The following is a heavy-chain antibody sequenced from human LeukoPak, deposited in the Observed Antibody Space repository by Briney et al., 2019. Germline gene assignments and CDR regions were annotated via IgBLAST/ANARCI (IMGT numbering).Heavy chain of an antibody. CDR1: GGSFSGYY. CDR2: INHSGGT. Sequence: SETLSLTCAVYGGSFSGYYWSWIRQPPGKGLEWIGEINHSGGTNYNPSLKSRVTISVDTSKNQFSLKLSSVTAADTAVYYCARGYGDYGYWGQGTLVTVSS. V-gene: IGHV4-34*01. D-gene: IGHD4-17*01. CDR3: ARGYGDYGY. J-gene: IGHJ4*02.